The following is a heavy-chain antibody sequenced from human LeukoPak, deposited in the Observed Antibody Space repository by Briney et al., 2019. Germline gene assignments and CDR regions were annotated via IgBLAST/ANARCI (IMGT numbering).Heavy chain of an antibody. CDR2: IIPSDGFT. Sequence: ASVKVSCKASGYTFSSYYVHWVRQAPGQGLEWMGMIIPSDGFTSYAQKFQGRVTMTRDMSTSTAYMELSSLRSEDTAVYYCAGRTNCGGDCYSGYYYYYMDVWGKGTTVTISS. J-gene: IGHJ6*03. V-gene: IGHV1-46*01. D-gene: IGHD2-21*02. CDR1: GYTFSSYY. CDR3: AGRTNCGGDCYSGYYYYYMDV.